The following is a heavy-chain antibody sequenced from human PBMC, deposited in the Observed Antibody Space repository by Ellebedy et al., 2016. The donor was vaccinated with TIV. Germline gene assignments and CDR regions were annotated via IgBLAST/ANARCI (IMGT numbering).Heavy chain of an antibody. CDR3: ARVGQLGEGAFDI. J-gene: IGHJ3*02. D-gene: IGHD6-6*01. CDR1: GFTFSSYG. V-gene: IGHV3-48*02. Sequence: GESLKISXAASGFTFSSYGMHWVRQAPGKGLEWVSYISSSSSTIYYADSVKGRFTISRDNAKNSLYLQMNSLRDEDTAVYYCARVGQLGEGAFDIWGQGTMVTVSS. CDR2: ISSSSSTI.